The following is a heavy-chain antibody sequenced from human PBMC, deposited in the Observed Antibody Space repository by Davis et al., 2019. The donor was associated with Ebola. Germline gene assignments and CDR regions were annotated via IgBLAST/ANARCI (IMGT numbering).Heavy chain of an antibody. CDR1: GYTFTSYG. J-gene: IGHJ4*02. D-gene: IGHD2/OR15-2a*01. CDR3: AREVEYPGDYSDY. V-gene: IGHV1-18*01. Sequence: AASVKVSCKASGYTFTSYGISWVRQAPGQGLEWMGWISAYNGNTNYAQKFQGRVTMTRDTSTSTVYMELSSLRSEDTAVYYCAREVEYPGDYSDYWGQGTLVTVSS. CDR2: ISAYNGNT.